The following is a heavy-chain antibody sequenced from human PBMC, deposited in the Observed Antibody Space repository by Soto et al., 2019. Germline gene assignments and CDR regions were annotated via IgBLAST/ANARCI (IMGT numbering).Heavy chain of an antibody. Sequence: SVKVSCKASGGTFSSYAISWVRQAPGQGLEWMGGVIPIFGTADYAQKFQGRVTITADESTSTAYMELRSLRSDDTAVYYCARDGALGENYYYYGMDVWGQGTTVTVSS. CDR3: ARDGALGENYYYYGMDV. CDR2: VIPIFGTA. J-gene: IGHJ6*02. D-gene: IGHD3-16*01. CDR1: GGTFSSYA. V-gene: IGHV1-69*13.